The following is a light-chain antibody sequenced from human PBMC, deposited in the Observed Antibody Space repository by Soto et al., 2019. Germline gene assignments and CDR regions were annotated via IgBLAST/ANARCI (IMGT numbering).Light chain of an antibody. J-gene: IGKJ2*01. CDR3: QQSYSNPPT. V-gene: IGKV1-39*01. CDR2: GAT. Sequence: DLQMTQSPSSLSASVGDRVTITCRAGQSIATYLNWYQQKPEKPPNLLIYGATNLHSGAPSRFTGSGSGTDFTLIISSLQPEDFATYYCQQSYSNPPTFGLGTKLEI. CDR1: QSIATY.